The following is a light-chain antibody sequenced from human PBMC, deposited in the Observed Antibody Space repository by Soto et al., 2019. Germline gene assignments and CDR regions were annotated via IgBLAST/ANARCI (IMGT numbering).Light chain of an antibody. V-gene: IGLV2-14*01. CDR1: SSDVGAYNY. CDR2: DVS. Sequence: QSVLTQPASVSGSPGQSITFSCTGTSSDVGAYNYVSWYQQHPGKAPKLMIYDVSNRPSGVSNRFSGSKSGNTASLTISGLQAEEEADYYCSSYTSSTTYVFGTGTKLTVL. J-gene: IGLJ1*01. CDR3: SSYTSSTTYV.